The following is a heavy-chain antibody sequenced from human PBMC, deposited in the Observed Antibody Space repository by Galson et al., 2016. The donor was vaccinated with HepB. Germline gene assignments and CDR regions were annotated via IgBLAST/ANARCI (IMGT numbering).Heavy chain of an antibody. D-gene: IGHD2-2*01. CDR2: INHSGST. CDR1: GVSFSSYH. CDR3: ASPRPGYCSKTSCLGY. Sequence: SETLSLTCAVYGVSFSSYHWSWIRQPQGKGLEWIGEINHSGSTNYNPSLKSRVIVSLDTSKNHFSLILTSVTAADTAVYYCASPRPGYCSKTSCLGYWGQGTLVTVSS. J-gene: IGHJ4*02. V-gene: IGHV4-34*01.